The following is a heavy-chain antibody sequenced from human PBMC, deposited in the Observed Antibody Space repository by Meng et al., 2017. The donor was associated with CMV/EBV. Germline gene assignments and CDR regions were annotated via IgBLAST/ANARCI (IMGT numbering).Heavy chain of an antibody. D-gene: IGHD3-22*01. V-gene: IGHV4-39*07. CDR2: IYYSGST. CDR3: ARGVVTMIVVYDP. J-gene: IGHJ5*02. Sequence: QLQLPESGPGLVKPSETRSLTCTVSGGSISSSSYYWGWIRQPPGKGLEWIGSIYYSGSTYYNPSLKSRVTISVDTSKNQFSLKLSSVTAADTAVYYCARGVVTMIVVYDPWGQGTLVTVSS. CDR1: GGSISSSSYY.